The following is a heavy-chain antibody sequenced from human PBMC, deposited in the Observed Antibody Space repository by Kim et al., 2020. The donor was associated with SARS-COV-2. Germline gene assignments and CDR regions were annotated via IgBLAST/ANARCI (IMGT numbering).Heavy chain of an antibody. CDR2: ITSNGYST. J-gene: IGHJ4*02. CDR3: ARGTYGGYDY. D-gene: IGHD5-12*01. V-gene: IGHV3-64*01. CDR1: GFTFSRYS. Sequence: GGSLRLSCAASGFTFSRYSMHWVRQAPGRGLEYVAGITSNGYSTYYGNSVKGRVTVSRDISKSTLHLQMCSLRPEDTALYYCARGTYGGYDYWGQGTLVT.